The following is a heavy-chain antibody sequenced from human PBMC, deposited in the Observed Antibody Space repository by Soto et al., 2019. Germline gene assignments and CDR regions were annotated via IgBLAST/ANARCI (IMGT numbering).Heavy chain of an antibody. CDR2: ISYDGSNK. CDR1: GFTFSRHT. CDR3: ARDRLRLGELSLLGYFDY. Sequence: QVQLEESGGGVVQPGRSLRLSCAASGFTFSRHTMHWVRQAPGKGLEWVASISYDGSNKYYADSVKGRFTISRDNSKNTLSVQMDSLRAEDTAVYYCARDRLRLGELSLLGYFDYWGQGTLVTGSS. D-gene: IGHD3-16*02. J-gene: IGHJ4*02. V-gene: IGHV3-30*04.